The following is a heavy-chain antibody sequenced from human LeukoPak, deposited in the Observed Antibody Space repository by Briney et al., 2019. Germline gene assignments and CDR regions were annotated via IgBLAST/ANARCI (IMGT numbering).Heavy chain of an antibody. V-gene: IGHV4-31*03. D-gene: IGHD5-12*01. CDR1: GGSISSSSSY. Sequence: PSETLSLTCTVSGGSISSSSSYWSWIRQHPGKGLEWIGYIYYSGSTYYNPSLKSRVTISVDTSKNQFSLKLSSVTAADTAVYYCARERSGYDLIPRDAFDIWGQGTMVTVSS. J-gene: IGHJ3*02. CDR3: ARERSGYDLIPRDAFDI. CDR2: IYYSGST.